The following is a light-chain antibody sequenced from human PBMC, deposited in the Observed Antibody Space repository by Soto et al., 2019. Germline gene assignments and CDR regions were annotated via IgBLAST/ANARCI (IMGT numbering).Light chain of an antibody. CDR2: GAS. J-gene: IGKJ1*01. V-gene: IGKV3-15*01. Sequence: TVLTQSPGTLSVSPGXRASLSCRASQSVSINLAWYQQKPGQAPRLLIYGASTRATGIPARFSGSGSGTEFTLSINSLQSEDFAVYYCQEYDNWPPEGTFGQGTKVDIK. CDR3: QEYDNWPPEGT. CDR1: QSVSIN.